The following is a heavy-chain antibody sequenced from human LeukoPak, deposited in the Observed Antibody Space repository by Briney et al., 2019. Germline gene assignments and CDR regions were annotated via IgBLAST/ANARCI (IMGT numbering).Heavy chain of an antibody. CDR1: GDSISDYH. J-gene: IGHJ4*02. Sequence: SETLSLTCTVSGDSISDYHWSWIRQPAGKGLEWIGRIINSGVTNYNPSLNSRVTISVDRSKNQFALRLTSVTAADTAVYYCGTSEVGSSSYESYDYWGQGTQVTVSA. D-gene: IGHD1-26*01. CDR3: GTSEVGSSSYESYDY. CDR2: IINSGVT. V-gene: IGHV4-4*07.